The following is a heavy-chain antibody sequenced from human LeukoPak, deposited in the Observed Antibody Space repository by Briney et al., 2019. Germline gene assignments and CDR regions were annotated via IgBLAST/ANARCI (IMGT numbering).Heavy chain of an antibody. CDR3: ARRGNMSSHAFDI. Sequence: PGGSLRLSCAASGFSFSDSYMSWIRQAPGQGLEWLSYIKSSDTSTFHADSVKGRFTVSRDNAKNSLYLQMNSLRAEDTAVYYCARRGNMSSHAFDIWGQGTVVTVSS. J-gene: IGHJ3*02. CDR2: IKSSDTST. V-gene: IGHV3-11*01. D-gene: IGHD2/OR15-2a*01. CDR1: GFSFSDSY.